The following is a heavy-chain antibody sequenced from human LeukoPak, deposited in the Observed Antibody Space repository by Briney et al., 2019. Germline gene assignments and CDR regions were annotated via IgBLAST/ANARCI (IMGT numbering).Heavy chain of an antibody. V-gene: IGHV3-30*02. D-gene: IGHD4-17*01. J-gene: IGHJ3*02. CDR2: IRYDGSNK. CDR1: GFTFSSYG. Sequence: PGGSLRLSCAASGFTFSSYGMHWVRQAPGKGLEWVAFIRYDGSNKYYADSVKGRFTISRDNSKNTLYLQMNSLRAEDTAVYYCARDRMTTVTNDAFDIWGQGTMVTVSS. CDR3: ARDRMTTVTNDAFDI.